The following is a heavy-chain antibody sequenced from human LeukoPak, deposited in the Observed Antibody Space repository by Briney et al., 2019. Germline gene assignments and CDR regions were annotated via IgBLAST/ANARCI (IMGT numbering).Heavy chain of an antibody. CDR3: ARGRGYSSSWLYYYYYMDV. CDR1: GGSISSSSYY. CDR2: INHSGST. D-gene: IGHD6-13*01. J-gene: IGHJ6*03. Sequence: ASETLSLTCTVSGGSISSSSYYWGWIRQPPGKGLEWIGEINHSGSTNYNPSLKSRVTISVDTSKNQFSLKLSSVTAADTAVYYCARGRGYSSSWLYYYYYMDVWGKGTTVTVSS. V-gene: IGHV4-39*07.